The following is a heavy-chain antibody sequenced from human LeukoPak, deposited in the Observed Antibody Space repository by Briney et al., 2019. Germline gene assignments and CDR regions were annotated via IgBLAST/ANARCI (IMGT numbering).Heavy chain of an antibody. J-gene: IGHJ4*02. V-gene: IGHV3-23*01. D-gene: IGHD1-26*01. CDR2: ISGSGGST. CDR3: AKDSAQWELLPYEENDY. CDR1: GFTFSSYA. Sequence: GGSLRLSCAASGFTFSSYAMSCVRQAPGKGLEWVSAISGSGGSTYYADSVKGRFTISRDNSKNTLYLQMNSLRAEDTAVYYCAKDSAQWELLPYEENDYWGQGTLVTVSS.